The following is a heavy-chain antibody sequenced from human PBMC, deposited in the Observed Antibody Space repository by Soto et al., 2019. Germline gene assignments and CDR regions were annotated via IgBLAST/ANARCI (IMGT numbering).Heavy chain of an antibody. J-gene: IGHJ6*02. Sequence: PSETLSLTCTVSGGSISSYYWSWIRQPAGKGLEWIGRIYTSGSTNYNPSLKSRVTTSVDTSKNQFSLKLSSVTAADTAVYYCARGSFSGLYYYYYGMDVWGQGTTVTVSS. CDR1: GGSISSYY. V-gene: IGHV4-4*07. CDR2: IYTSGST. D-gene: IGHD2-15*01. CDR3: ARGSFSGLYYYYYGMDV.